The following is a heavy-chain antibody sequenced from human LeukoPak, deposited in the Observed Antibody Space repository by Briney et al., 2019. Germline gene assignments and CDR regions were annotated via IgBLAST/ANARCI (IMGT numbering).Heavy chain of an antibody. CDR1: GGSFSGYY. CDR2: INHSGST. D-gene: IGHD3-10*01. Sequence: SETLSLTCAVYGGSFSGYYWSWIRQPPGEGLEWIGEINHSGSTNYNPSLKSRVTISVDTSKNQFSLKLSSVTAADTAVYYCARGSFGVRYYYYYMDVWGKGTTVTISS. V-gene: IGHV4-34*01. CDR3: ARGSFGVRYYYYYMDV. J-gene: IGHJ6*03.